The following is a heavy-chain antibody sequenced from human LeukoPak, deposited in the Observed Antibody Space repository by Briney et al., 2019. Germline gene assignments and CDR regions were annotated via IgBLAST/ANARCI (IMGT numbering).Heavy chain of an antibody. CDR2: INWNGGST. J-gene: IGHJ6*03. D-gene: IGHD3-10*01. CDR3: ARYTYYYGSGSYYNATDYYYYMDV. CDR1: GFTFDDYG. V-gene: IGHV3-20*04. Sequence: GGSLRLSCAASGFTFDDYGMSWVRQAPGKGLEWVSGINWNGGSTGYADSVKGRFTISRDNAKNSLYLQMNSLRAEDTAVYYCARYTYYYGSGSYYNATDYYYYMDVWGKGTTVTISS.